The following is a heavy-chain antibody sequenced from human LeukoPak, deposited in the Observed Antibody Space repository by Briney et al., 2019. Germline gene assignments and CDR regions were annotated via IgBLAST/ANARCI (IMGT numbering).Heavy chain of an antibody. CDR3: ARGYFDWLFPFDY. CDR1: GFTFDDYA. CDR2: ISWNSGSI. D-gene: IGHD3-9*01. J-gene: IGHJ4*02. V-gene: IGHV3-9*01. Sequence: PGGSLTLSCATSGFTFDDYAMRWVRQAAGKGLEWVAGISWNSGSIGYADSVKGRFTISRDNAKNSLYLQMNSLRAEDTALYYCARGYFDWLFPFDYWGQGTLVTVSS.